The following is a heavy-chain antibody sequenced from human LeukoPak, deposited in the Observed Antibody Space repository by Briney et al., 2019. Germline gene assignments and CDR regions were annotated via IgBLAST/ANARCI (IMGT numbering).Heavy chain of an antibody. CDR1: GGTFSSYA. V-gene: IGHV1-69*04. J-gene: IGHJ4*02. CDR2: IIPILGIA. CDR3: ARDTGIAAAGTSNSFDY. Sequence: ASVKVSCKASGGTFSSYAISWVRQAPGQGLEWMGRIIPILGIANYAQKFQGRVTITADKSTSTAYMELSSLRSEDTAVYYCARDTGIAAAGTSNSFDYWGQGTLVTVSS. D-gene: IGHD6-13*01.